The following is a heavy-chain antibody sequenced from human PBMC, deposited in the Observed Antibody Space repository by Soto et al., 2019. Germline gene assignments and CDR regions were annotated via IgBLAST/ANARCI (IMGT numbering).Heavy chain of an antibody. J-gene: IGHJ6*02. V-gene: IGHV4-30-4*01. CDR2: IYYSGST. CDR3: AREKIRDYYGMDV. Sequence: SETLSLTCTVSGGSISSGDYYWNWIRQPPGKGLEWIGYIYYSGSTYYNPSLKSRVTISVDTSKNQFSLKLSSVTAADTAVYYCAREKIRDYYGMDVWGQGTTVTVSS. CDR1: GGSISSGDYY.